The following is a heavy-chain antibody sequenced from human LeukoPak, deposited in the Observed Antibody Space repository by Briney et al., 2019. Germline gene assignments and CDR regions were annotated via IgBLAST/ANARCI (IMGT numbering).Heavy chain of an antibody. CDR3: ARDDIVATPGAFDI. D-gene: IGHD5-12*01. J-gene: IGHJ3*02. CDR2: IYHSGST. CDR1: GGSISSGGYS. V-gene: IGHV4-30-2*01. Sequence: SETLSLTCTVSGGSISSGGYSWSWIRQPPGKGLEWIGYIYHSGSTYYNPSLKSRVTISVDRSKNQFSLKLSSVTAADTAVFYCARDDIVATPGAFDIWGQGTMVTVSS.